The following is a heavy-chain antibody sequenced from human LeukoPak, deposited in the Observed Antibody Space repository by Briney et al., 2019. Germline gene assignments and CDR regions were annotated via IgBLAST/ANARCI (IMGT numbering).Heavy chain of an antibody. V-gene: IGHV1-2*02. CDR1: GYTFTSYG. CDR3: ARDNYYDSSGYPKDY. CDR2: INPNSGGT. J-gene: IGHJ4*02. D-gene: IGHD3-22*01. Sequence: GASVKVSCKASGYTFTSYGISWVRQAPGQGLEWMGWINPNSGGTNYAQKFQGRVTMTRDTSISTAYVELSRLRSDDTAVYYCARDNYYDSSGYPKDYWGQGTLVTVSS.